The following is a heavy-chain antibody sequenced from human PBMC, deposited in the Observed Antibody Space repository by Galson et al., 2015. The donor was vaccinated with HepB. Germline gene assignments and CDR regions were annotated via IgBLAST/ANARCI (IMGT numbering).Heavy chain of an antibody. V-gene: IGHV4-39*01. J-gene: IGHJ6*02. CDR3: ARGCGGDCYHPDYYYYYGMDV. D-gene: IGHD2-21*02. CDR1: GGSISSSSYY. Sequence: SETLSLTCTVSGGSISSSSYYWGWIRQPPGKGLEWIGSIYYSGSTYYSPSLKSRVTISVDTSKNQFSLKLSFVTAADTAVYYCARGCGGDCYHPDYYYYYGMDVWGQGTTVTVSS. CDR2: IYYSGST.